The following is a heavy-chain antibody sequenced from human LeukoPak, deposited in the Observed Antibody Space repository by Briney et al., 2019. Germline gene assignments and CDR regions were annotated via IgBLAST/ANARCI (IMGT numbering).Heavy chain of an antibody. V-gene: IGHV3-48*02. CDR1: GFTFSDYT. CDR3: AGKLLGSGNYLFDC. D-gene: IGHD3-10*01. CDR2: ISTTSSTI. Sequence: PGRSLRLSCAASGFTFSDYTMNWVRQAPRKGLEWVSYISTTSSTILYADSVKGRSTISRDNAKNSLYLQMNSLREEETAVYYCAGKLLGSGNYLFDCWGQGALVTVSS. J-gene: IGHJ4*02.